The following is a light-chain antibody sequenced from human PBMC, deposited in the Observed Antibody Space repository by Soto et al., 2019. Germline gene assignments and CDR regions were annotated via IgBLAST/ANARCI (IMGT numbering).Light chain of an antibody. V-gene: IGKV3-20*01. CDR3: KQYDTSPRT. Sequence: EIVLTQSPGTLSLSPGERATLSCRASQSLSGNYLAWHQQKTGQAHRLLIYGAYSRATGIQDRFSGSGSGTDFTLTITRLEPEDFAVYYCKQYDTSPRTFGQGTKVDIK. CDR1: QSLSGNY. J-gene: IGKJ1*01. CDR2: GAY.